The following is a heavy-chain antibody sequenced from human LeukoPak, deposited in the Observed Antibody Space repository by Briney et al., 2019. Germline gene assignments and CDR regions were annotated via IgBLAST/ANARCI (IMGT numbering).Heavy chain of an antibody. CDR2: ISSSGSTI. Sequence: GGSLRLSCAASGFTFSDYYMSWIRQAPGKGLEWVSYISSSGSTIYYADSVKGRFTISRDNAKNSVYLQMNSLRAEDGAVYYCASPARGGYCSAGSCYPPDYWGQGTLVTVSS. D-gene: IGHD2-15*01. V-gene: IGHV3-11*01. CDR1: GFTFSDYY. CDR3: ASPARGGYCSAGSCYPPDY. J-gene: IGHJ4*02.